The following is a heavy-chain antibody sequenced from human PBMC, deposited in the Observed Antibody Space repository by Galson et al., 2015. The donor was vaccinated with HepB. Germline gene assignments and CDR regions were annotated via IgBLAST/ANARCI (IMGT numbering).Heavy chain of an antibody. CDR2: IWYDGSNK. D-gene: IGHD1-26*01. CDR1: GFTFSSSG. J-gene: IGHJ4*02. Sequence: TLRLSCAASGFTFSSSGMHWVRQAPGKGLEWVAVIWYDGSNKYYADSVKGRFTISRDNSKNTLYLQMNSLRAEDTAVYYCARDHVGFDYWGQGTLVTVSS. V-gene: IGHV3-33*01. CDR3: ARDHVGFDY.